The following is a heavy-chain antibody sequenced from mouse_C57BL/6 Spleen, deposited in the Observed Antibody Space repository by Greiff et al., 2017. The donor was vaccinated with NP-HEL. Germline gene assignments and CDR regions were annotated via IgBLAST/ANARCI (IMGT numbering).Heavy chain of an antibody. D-gene: IGHD3-2*02. J-gene: IGHJ3*01. CDR3: AIDSSGTWFAY. CDR1: GYTFTSYD. CDR2: IYPRDGST. Sequence: VQRVESGPELVKPGASVKLSCKASGYTFTSYDINWVKQRPGQGLEWIGWIYPRDGSTKYNEKFKGKATLTVDTSSSTAYMELHSLTSEDSAVYFCAIDSSGTWFAYWGQGTLVTVSA. V-gene: IGHV1-85*01.